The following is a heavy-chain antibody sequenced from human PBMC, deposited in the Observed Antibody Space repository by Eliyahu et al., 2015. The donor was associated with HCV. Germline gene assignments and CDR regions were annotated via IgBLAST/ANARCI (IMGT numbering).Heavy chain of an antibody. CDR1: GYSFTXYW. V-gene: IGHV5-51*01. Sequence: EVQLVQSGAEVKKPGESLKISCKGSGYSFTXYWIGWVRQMPGKGLEWMGIIYPGDFDTRYSPSFQGQVTISADKSISTAYLQWSSLKASDTAMYYCARPNYYDSSGYQRGWYFDLWGRGTLVTVS. D-gene: IGHD3-22*01. J-gene: IGHJ2*01. CDR3: ARPNYYDSSGYQRGWYFDL. CDR2: IYPGDFDT.